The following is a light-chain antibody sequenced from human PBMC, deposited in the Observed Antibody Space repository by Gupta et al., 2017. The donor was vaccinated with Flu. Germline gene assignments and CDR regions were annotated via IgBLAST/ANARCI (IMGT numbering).Light chain of an antibody. CDR3: QKYNSAPPAT. V-gene: IGKV1-27*01. Sequence: DIQMTQSPSSLSASVGDRVTITCRASQGISNYLAWYQQKPGKVPKLLIYAASTLQSGVPSRFSGSGSGTDFTLTISSLQPEDVATYYCQKYNSAPPATFGQGTKVEIK. CDR2: AAS. J-gene: IGKJ1*01. CDR1: QGISNY.